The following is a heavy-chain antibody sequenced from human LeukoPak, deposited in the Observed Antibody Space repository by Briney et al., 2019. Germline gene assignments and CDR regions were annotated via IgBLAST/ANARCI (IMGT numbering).Heavy chain of an antibody. CDR2: ISGSGGST. CDR3: AKERGIVVVTAHDY. D-gene: IGHD2-21*02. V-gene: IGHV3-23*01. Sequence: GGSLRLSCAVSGFTFSSSEMNWVRQAPGKGLEWVSAISGSGGSTYYADSVKGRFTISRDNSKNTLYLQMNSLRAEDTAVYYCAKERGIVVVTAHDYWGQGTLVTVSS. CDR1: GFTFSSSE. J-gene: IGHJ4*02.